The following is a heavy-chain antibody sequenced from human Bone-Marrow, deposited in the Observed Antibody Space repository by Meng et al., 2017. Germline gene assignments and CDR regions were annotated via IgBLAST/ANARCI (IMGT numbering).Heavy chain of an antibody. V-gene: IGHV5-51*01. CDR2: IFPDDSNI. D-gene: IGHD2-15*01. J-gene: IGHJ4*02. Sequence: KVSCKGSGYSFTSYWIGWVRQTPGKGLEWMGIIFPDDSNIRYSPSIQGQVTISADKSISTAYLQWSSLKASDTAMYFCARADHGSYCSGGTCYHFGFDYWGQGTLVTSPQ. CDR3: ARADHGSYCSGGTCYHFGFDY. CDR1: GYSFTSYW.